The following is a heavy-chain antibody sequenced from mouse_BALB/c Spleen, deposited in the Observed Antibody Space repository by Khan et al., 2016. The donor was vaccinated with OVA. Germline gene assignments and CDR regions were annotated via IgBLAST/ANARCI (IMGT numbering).Heavy chain of an antibody. D-gene: IGHD2-3*01. J-gene: IGHJ4*01. CDR2: ISSSGST. V-gene: IGHV3-2*02. CDR3: ARDGSRYNYAMDY. Sequence: LQQSGPGLVKPSQSLSLTCTVTGYSITSDYAWNWIRQFPGNKLEWMGYISSSGSTNYNPALKSRISITLDTSKNQFFLQLNSVTTEDTATYYCARDGSRYNYAMDYWGQGTSVTVSS. CDR1: GYSITSDYA.